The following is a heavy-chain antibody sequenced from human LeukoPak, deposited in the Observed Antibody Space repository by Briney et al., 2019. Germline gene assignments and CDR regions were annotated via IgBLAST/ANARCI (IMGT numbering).Heavy chain of an antibody. D-gene: IGHD2-2*01. J-gene: IGHJ4*02. CDR1: GFTLRSYT. CDR2: ISGVGVTT. CDR3: VTRPPIVPAPYYSDY. Sequence: GGSLRLSCAASGFTLRSYTMSWVRQAPGKGLEWVSTISGVGVTTYYADSVKGRFTISRDNSQNTLYLQMTSLRVEDTAVYYCVTRPPIVPAPYYSDYWGQGALVTVSS. V-gene: IGHV3-23*01.